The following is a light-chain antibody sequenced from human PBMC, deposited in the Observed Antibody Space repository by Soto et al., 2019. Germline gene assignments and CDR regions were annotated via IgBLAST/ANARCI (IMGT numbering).Light chain of an antibody. J-gene: IGKJ5*01. CDR3: QQYGSSPAT. CDR2: GAS. Sequence: EIVLTQSPGTLCLSPGERATLSFRASQSVSSNYLAWYQHKPGQAPRLLIYGASSRATGIPDRFSGSGSGTDFTLTISRLEPEDFAVYYCQQYGSSPATFGQGTRLEI. CDR1: QSVSSNY. V-gene: IGKV3-20*01.